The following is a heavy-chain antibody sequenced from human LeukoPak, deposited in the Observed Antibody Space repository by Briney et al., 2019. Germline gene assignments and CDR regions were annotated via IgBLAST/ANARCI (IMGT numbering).Heavy chain of an antibody. D-gene: IGHD6-13*01. CDR1: GFTFDDYG. CDR3: AKDPLTYSSSWHYWYFDL. V-gene: IGHV3-23*01. Sequence: GGSLRLPCAASGFTFDDYGMSWARQAPGKGLEWVSSISGSGYNRHYADSVKGRFISSRDNSKNTLYLHMTSLRAEDTAVYYCAKDPLTYSSSWHYWYFDLWGRGTLVTVSS. CDR2: ISGSGYNR. J-gene: IGHJ2*01.